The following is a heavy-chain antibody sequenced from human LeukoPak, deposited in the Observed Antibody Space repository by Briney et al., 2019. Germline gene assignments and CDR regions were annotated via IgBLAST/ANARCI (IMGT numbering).Heavy chain of an antibody. J-gene: IGHJ3*02. D-gene: IGHD2-15*01. CDR2: IKQDGSEK. V-gene: IGHV3-7*01. CDR3: ARADPPEVVVAHDGFSGAFDI. Sequence: GGSLRLSCAASGFTFSSYWMSWVRQAPGKGLEWVANIKQDGSEKYYVDSVKGRFTISRDNAKNSLYLQMNSLRAEDTAVYYCARADPPEVVVAHDGFSGAFDIWGQGTMVTVSS. CDR1: GFTFSSYW.